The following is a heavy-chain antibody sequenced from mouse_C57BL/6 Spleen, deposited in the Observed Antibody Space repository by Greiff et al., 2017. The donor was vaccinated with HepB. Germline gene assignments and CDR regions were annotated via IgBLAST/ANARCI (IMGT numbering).Heavy chain of an antibody. CDR1: GYTFTSYW. CDR3: ARPVITTVVPYWYFDV. J-gene: IGHJ1*03. CDR2: INPSNGGT. V-gene: IGHV1-53*01. Sequence: VQLQQPGTELVKPGASVKLSCKASGYTFTSYWMHWVKQRPGQGLEWIGNINPSNGGTNYNEKFKSKATLTVDKSSSTAYMQLSSLTSEASAVYYCARPVITTVVPYWYFDVWGTGTTVTVSS. D-gene: IGHD1-1*01.